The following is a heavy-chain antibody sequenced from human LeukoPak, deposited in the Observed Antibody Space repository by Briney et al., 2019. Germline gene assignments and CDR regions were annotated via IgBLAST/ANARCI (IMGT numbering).Heavy chain of an antibody. CDR2: LYSGGST. Sequence: GGSLRLSCAASGFTVVSNYMSWVRQAPGKGLEWVSVLYSGGSTYYANSVKGRFTISRDNSKNTLFLQMSSLRAEDTAVYYCAKGRSLCSGGTCPPDYHYHYYMDVWGKGTTVTVSS. V-gene: IGHV3-66*01. D-gene: IGHD2-15*01. CDR3: AKGRSLCSGGTCPPDYHYHYYMDV. J-gene: IGHJ6*03. CDR1: GFTVVSNY.